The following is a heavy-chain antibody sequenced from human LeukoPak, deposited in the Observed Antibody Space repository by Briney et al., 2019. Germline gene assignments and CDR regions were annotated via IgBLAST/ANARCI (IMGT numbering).Heavy chain of an antibody. V-gene: IGHV4-39*07. D-gene: IGHD2-15*01. J-gene: IGHJ6*03. CDR2: IHHSGSA. CDR3: ARGYCSGGSCYSYYYYNYMDV. CDR1: GGSMKSESYY. Sequence: SETLSLTCTVSGGSMKSESYYWGWIRQPPGKGLEWIGSIHHSGSATYNPSLKSRVTISVDTSKNQFSLKLSSVTAADTAVYYCARGYCSGGSCYSYYYYNYMDVWGKGTTVTVSS.